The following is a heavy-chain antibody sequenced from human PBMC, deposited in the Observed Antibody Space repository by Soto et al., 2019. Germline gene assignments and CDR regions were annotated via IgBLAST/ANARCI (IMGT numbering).Heavy chain of an antibody. Sequence: QVHLVQSGVEVKKPGAAVKVSCQASGYTFNNYGISWVRQAPGQGLEWVGWISAYNGDTNYAQEYESRVTITTDTSTNTAYMDLRSLRSDDTAVYYCARDGGGIMVYAALDYCGQGTLVTVSS. J-gene: IGHJ4*02. V-gene: IGHV1-18*01. CDR2: ISAYNGDT. D-gene: IGHD2-8*01. CDR1: GYTFNNYG. CDR3: ARDGGGIMVYAALDY.